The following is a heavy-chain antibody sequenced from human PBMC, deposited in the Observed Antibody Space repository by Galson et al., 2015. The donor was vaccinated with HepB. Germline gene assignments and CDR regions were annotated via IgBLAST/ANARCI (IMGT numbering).Heavy chain of an antibody. CDR3: AKSLGYYFLQDAFDI. CDR2: ISGSGGST. V-gene: IGHV3-23*01. CDR1: GFTFSSYA. J-gene: IGHJ3*02. D-gene: IGHD2-15*01. Sequence: SLRLSCAASGFTFSSYAMSWVRQTPGKGLEWVSAISGSGGSTYYADSVKGRFTISRDNSKNTLYLQMNSLRAEDTAVYYCAKSLGYYFLQDAFDIWGQGTMVTVSS.